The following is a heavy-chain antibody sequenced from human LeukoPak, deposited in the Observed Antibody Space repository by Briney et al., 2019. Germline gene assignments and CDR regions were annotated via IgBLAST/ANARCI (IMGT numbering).Heavy chain of an antibody. J-gene: IGHJ2*01. CDR1: GFTSSNYG. V-gene: IGHV3-33*01. D-gene: IGHD3-3*01. CDR3: ARFGGRRPRKGDFWSDYYRYFDL. CDR2: IWYDGSNK. Sequence: GGSLRLSCAASGFTSSNYGMHGVRQAPGKGLEWVAVIWYDGSNKYYADSVKGRFTISRDNSKNTLYLQMNSLGAEDTAVYYCARFGGRRPRKGDFWSDYYRYFDLWGRGTLVTVSS.